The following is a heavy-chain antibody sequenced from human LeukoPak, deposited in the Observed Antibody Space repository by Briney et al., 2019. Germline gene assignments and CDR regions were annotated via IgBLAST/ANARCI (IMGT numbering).Heavy chain of an antibody. J-gene: IGHJ3*02. CDR1: GGTFSSYA. CDR3: ASYYDSSGNRPAAFDI. Sequence: ASVKVSCKASGGTFSSYAISWVRQAPGQGLEWMGIINPSGGSTSYAQKFQGRVTMTRDTSTSTVYMELSSLRSEDTAVYYCASYYDSSGNRPAAFDIWGQGTMVTVSS. CDR2: INPSGGST. V-gene: IGHV1-46*01. D-gene: IGHD3-22*01.